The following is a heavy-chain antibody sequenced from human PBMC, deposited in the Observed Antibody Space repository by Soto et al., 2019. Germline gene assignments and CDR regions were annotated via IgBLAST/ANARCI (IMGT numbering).Heavy chain of an antibody. V-gene: IGHV2-5*02. CDR3: AHRSRCYAGYFDQ. D-gene: IGHD2-2*01. J-gene: IGHJ4*02. CDR2: MFWDDDK. CDR1: GFSLSTRGVG. Sequence: QITLKESGPTLVKPTQTLTLTCSFSGFSLSTRGVGVGWIRQPPGKALEWLALMFWDDDKWYSPSLRSRLTTSEDTSKNQVVLTVTTMDSVDTATYCSAHRSRCYAGYFDQWGQGTLVTVSS.